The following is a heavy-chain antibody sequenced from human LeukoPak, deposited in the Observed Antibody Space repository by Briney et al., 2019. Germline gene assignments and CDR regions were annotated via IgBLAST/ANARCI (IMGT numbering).Heavy chain of an antibody. V-gene: IGHV3-23*01. CDR2: ISGSGGST. CDR1: GFTFSSYA. J-gene: IGHJ4*02. CDR3: ARRLGGYSSSWVPLYYFDY. D-gene: IGHD6-13*01. Sequence: GGSLRLSCAASGFTFSSYAMSWVRQAPGKGLEWVSAISGSGGSTYYADSVKGRFTISRDNSKNTLYLQMNSLRAEDTAVYYCARRLGGYSSSWVPLYYFDYWGQGTLVTVSS.